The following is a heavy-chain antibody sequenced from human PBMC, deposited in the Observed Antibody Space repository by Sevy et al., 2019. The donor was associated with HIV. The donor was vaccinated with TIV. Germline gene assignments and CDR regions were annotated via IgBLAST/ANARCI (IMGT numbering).Heavy chain of an antibody. D-gene: IGHD5-12*01. J-gene: IGHJ4*02. CDR1: GFTFSSYG. CDR2: ISYDGSNK. CDR3: AKDMGKGGYDHYFDY. V-gene: IGHV3-30*18. Sequence: GGSLRLSCAASGFTFSSYGMHWVRQTPGKGLEWVAVISYDGSNKYYADSVKGRFTISRDNSKNTLYLQMNSLRAEDTAVYYCAKDMGKGGYDHYFDYWGQGTLVTVSS.